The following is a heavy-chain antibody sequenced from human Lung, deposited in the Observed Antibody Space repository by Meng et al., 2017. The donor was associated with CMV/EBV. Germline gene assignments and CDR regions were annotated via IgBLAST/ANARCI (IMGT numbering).Heavy chain of an antibody. V-gene: IGHV3-23*01. D-gene: IGHD2-2*01. CDR1: GFTFSSYA. CDR2: ISGGGGST. J-gene: IGHJ4*02. CDR3: ARATLEYCSSTSCYPFDY. Sequence: GGSLRLXXAASGFTFSSYAMTWVRQAPGKGLEWVSVISGGGGSTYYADSVKGRFTISRDNSKNTLYLQVNSLRAEDTAVYYCARATLEYCSSTSCYPFDYWGQGTLVXVSS.